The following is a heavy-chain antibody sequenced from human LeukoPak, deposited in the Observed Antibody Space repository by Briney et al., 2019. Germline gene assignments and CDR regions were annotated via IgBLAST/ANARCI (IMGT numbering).Heavy chain of an antibody. J-gene: IGHJ6*02. V-gene: IGHV3-48*03. CDR3: ARVRSGLHMDV. D-gene: IGHD2-15*01. Sequence: PGGSLRLSCVVTGLTFSSYEMNWVRQAPGKGLEWVSYISSRGTTIYYVDSVKGRFTISRDNAKNSLYLQMNSLRAEDTALYYCARVRSGLHMDVWGQGTTVTVSS. CDR1: GLTFSSYE. CDR2: ISSRGTTI.